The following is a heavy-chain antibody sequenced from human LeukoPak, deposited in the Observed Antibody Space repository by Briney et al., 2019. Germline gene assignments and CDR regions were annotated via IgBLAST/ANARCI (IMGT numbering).Heavy chain of an antibody. CDR3: IVSNYYSSGSYNFDS. CDR1: GFSFSSAW. V-gene: IGHV3-15*01. D-gene: IGHD3-10*01. CDR2: IKSKTDGGTV. J-gene: IGHJ4*02. Sequence: MAGGSLRLSCAASGFSFSSAWMTGVRQPPGKGLEWVGRIKSKTDGGTVDYAAPVKGRFTISRDGSINTLYLQVNSLKTEDTAMYYCIVSNYYSSGSYNFDSWGQGTLVTVSS.